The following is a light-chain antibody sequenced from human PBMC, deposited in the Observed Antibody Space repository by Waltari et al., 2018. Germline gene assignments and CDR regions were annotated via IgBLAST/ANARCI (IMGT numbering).Light chain of an antibody. J-gene: IGLJ1*01. CDR1: HIGSYS. Sequence: SYALTQPPSLSVAPRTTARITCGGDHIGSYSVHLYQQKPGQAPVFVIFYDSDRPSGIPERVAGSNSGNTATLTISSVEAGDEAKYYCHVWHPDMDPGVFGPGTEVSV. V-gene: IGLV3-21*04. CDR3: HVWHPDMDPGV. CDR2: YDS.